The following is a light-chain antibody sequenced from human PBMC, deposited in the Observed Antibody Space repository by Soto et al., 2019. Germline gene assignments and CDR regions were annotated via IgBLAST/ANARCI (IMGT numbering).Light chain of an antibody. CDR1: SSDVGAYNY. CDR2: DVS. CDR3: SSYTSSSTLV. Sequence: QSVLTQPASVPGSPGQSITISCTGTSSDVGAYNYVSWYQQHPGKAPKLMIYDVSNRPSGVSNRFSGSKSGNTASLTISGLQAEDEADYYCSSYTSSSTLVFGGGTKLTVL. J-gene: IGLJ2*01. V-gene: IGLV2-14*01.